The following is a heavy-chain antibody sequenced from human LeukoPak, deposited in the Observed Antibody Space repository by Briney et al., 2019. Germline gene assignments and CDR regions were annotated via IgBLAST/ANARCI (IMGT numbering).Heavy chain of an antibody. Sequence: PSETLSLTCIVSGGSISNYYWSWIRQPPGKGLEWIGYIYYSGSTNYNPSLKSRVTISVDTSKNQFSLKLSSVTAADTAVYYCARDSTHYYYGMDVWGQGTTVTVSS. J-gene: IGHJ6*02. CDR1: GGSISNYY. V-gene: IGHV4-59*01. CDR3: ARDSTHYYYGMDV. CDR2: IYYSGST.